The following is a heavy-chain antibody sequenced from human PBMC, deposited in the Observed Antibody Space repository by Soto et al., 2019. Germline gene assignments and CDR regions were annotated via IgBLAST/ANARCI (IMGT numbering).Heavy chain of an antibody. D-gene: IGHD3-10*01. J-gene: IGHJ6*04. Sequence: SCPTLVNPTQTLTLTCTFSGFSLSTSGVAVGWIRQPPGKALEWLARIDWDDDKYYSTSLKTRLTISKDTSKNQVVLTMTNMEXXXXXRXLGXXXXXXXXXXXXXXXXXXXXXDTVETVTYYCARMVVRVAEYGMAVWGKGTTVTVSX. CDR3: XXXXXXXXXXXXXXXXXXXXXDTVETVTYYCARMVVRVAEYGMAV. V-gene: IGHV2-70*12. CDR1: GFSLSTSGVA. CDR2: IDWDDDK.